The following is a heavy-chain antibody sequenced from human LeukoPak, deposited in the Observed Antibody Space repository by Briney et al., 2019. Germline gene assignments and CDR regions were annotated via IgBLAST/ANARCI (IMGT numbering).Heavy chain of an antibody. CDR2: ISGSGGST. CDR3: ARGHCSSTSCPPVY. J-gene: IGHJ4*02. Sequence: GGSLRLSCAASGFTFSSYAMSWVRQAPGKGLEWVSAISGSGGSTYYADSVKGRFTISRDNSKNTLYLQMNSLRAEDTAVYYCARGHCSSTSCPPVYWGQGTLVTVSS. D-gene: IGHD2-2*01. V-gene: IGHV3-23*01. CDR1: GFTFSSYA.